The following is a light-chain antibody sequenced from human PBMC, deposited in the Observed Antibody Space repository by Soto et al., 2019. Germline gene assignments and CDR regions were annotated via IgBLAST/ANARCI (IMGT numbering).Light chain of an antibody. J-gene: IGKJ2*01. V-gene: IGKV3-11*01. CDR3: HQRSNWPP. CDR1: QSVSSY. CDR2: DAS. Sequence: EIVLTQSPATLSLSPGERATLSCRASQSVSSYLAWYQQKPGQAPRLLIYDASNRATGIPARFSGSGSGTDFTLTISSLEPEEFAVYYCHQRSNWPPFGQGTKLEIK.